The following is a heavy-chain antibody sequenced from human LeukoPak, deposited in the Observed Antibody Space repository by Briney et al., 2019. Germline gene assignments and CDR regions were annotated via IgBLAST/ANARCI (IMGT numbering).Heavy chain of an antibody. D-gene: IGHD5-24*01. V-gene: IGHV1-46*01. J-gene: IGHJ5*02. CDR1: GYTFISYG. CDR3: AREGDGYNGWFDP. CDR2: INPSGGST. Sequence: GASVKVSCKASGYTFISYGISWVRQAPGQGLEWMGIINPSGGSTSYAQKFQGRVTMTRDTSTSTVYMELSSLRSEDTAVYYCAREGDGYNGWFDPWGQGTLVTVSS.